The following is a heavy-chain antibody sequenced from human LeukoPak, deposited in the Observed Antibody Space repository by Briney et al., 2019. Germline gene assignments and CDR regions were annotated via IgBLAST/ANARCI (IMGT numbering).Heavy chain of an antibody. CDR3: ARRSPLRFLEWSYYYYMDV. J-gene: IGHJ6*03. CDR1: GGSISSYY. V-gene: IGHV4-59*08. D-gene: IGHD3-3*01. Sequence: SETLSLTCTVSGGSISSYYWSWIRQPPGKGLEWIGYIYYSGSTSYNPSLKSRVTISVDTSKNQFSLKLSSVTAADTAVYYCARRSPLRFLEWSYYYYMDVWGKGTTVTVSS. CDR2: IYYSGST.